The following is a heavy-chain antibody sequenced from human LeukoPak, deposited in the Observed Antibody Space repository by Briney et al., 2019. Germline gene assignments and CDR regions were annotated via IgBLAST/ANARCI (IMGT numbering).Heavy chain of an antibody. CDR3: ARVMSREGTNY. D-gene: IGHD1/OR15-1a*01. CDR1: GYSSTNYG. Sequence: ASVKVSCKASGYSSTNYGISWVRQAAGQGLEWMGIINPSGGSTSFAQKFQGRVTMTRDTSISTAYMELNRLRSDDTAVYYCARVMSREGTNYWGQGTLVTVSS. J-gene: IGHJ4*02. CDR2: INPSGGST. V-gene: IGHV1-46*01.